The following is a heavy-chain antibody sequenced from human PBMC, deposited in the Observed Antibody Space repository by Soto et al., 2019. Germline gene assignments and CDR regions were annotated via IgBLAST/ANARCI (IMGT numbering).Heavy chain of an antibody. CDR1: GYTLTELS. CDR2: FDPEDGET. D-gene: IGHD3-3*01. CDR3: ATGVFGLIRDYYYYMDV. J-gene: IGHJ6*03. V-gene: IGHV1-24*01. Sequence: ASVKVSCKVSGYTLTELSMHWVRQAPGKGLEWMGGFDPEDGETIYAQKFQGRVTMTEDTSTDTAYMELSSLRSEDTAAYYCATGVFGLIRDYYYYMDVWGKGTTVTVSS.